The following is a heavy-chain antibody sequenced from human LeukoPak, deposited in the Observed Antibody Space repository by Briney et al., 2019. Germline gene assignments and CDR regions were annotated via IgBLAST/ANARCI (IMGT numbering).Heavy chain of an antibody. CDR1: GYTFTSYG. J-gene: IGHJ6*02. CDR2: ISAYNGNT. CDR3: ARDIYGDYYYGMDV. D-gene: IGHD4-17*01. Sequence: ASVKVSCKASGYTFTSYGISWVRQAPGQGLEWMGWISAYNGNTNYAQKLQGRVTMTTDTSTSTAYMELRSLRSDDTAVYYCARDIYGDYYYGMDVWGQGTTVTVSS. V-gene: IGHV1-18*01.